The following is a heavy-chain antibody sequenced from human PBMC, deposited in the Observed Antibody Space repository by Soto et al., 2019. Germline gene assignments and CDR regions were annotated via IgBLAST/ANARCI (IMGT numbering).Heavy chain of an antibody. J-gene: IGHJ3*02. CDR2: IIPIFGTA. V-gene: IGHV1-69*13. CDR3: AIPPTTVVTNSGAFEI. D-gene: IGHD4-17*01. Sequence: SVKVSCKASGGTFSSYAISWVRQAPGQGLEWMGGIIPIFGTANYAQKFQGRVTITADESTSTAYMELSSLRSEDTAVYYCAIPPTTVVTNSGAFEICGQRTMVTVSS. CDR1: GGTFSSYA.